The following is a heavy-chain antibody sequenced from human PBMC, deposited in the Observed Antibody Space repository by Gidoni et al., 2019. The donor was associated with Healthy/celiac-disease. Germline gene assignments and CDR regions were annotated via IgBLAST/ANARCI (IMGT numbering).Heavy chain of an antibody. CDR3: ARGDYYGSGSYYRYYGMDV. Sequence: QVQLQQWGAGLLKPSETLSLTCAVYGGSFSGYYWSWTRQPPGKGLEWIGEINHSGSTNYNPSLKSRVTISVDTSKNQFSLKLSSVTAADTAVYYCARGDYYGSGSYYRYYGMDVWGQGTTVTVSS. V-gene: IGHV4-34*01. CDR2: INHSGST. D-gene: IGHD3-10*01. CDR1: GGSFSGYY. J-gene: IGHJ6*02.